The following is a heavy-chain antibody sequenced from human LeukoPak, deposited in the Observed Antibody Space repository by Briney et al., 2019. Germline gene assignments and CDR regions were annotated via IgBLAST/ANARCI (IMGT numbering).Heavy chain of an antibody. J-gene: IGHJ5*02. CDR2: IIPIFGTA. V-gene: IGHV1-69*06. CDR3: ASPSGPYNWFDP. D-gene: IGHD3-10*01. CDR1: GGTFSSYA. Sequence: SVKVSCKASGGTFSSYAISWVRQAPGQGLEWMGGIIPIFGTANYAQKFQGRVTITADKSTSTAYMELSSLRSEDTAVYYCASPSGPYNWFDPWGQGTLVTVPS.